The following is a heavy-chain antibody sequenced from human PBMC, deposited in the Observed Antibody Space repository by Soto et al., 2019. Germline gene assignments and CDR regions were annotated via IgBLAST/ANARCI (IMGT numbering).Heavy chain of an antibody. CDR3: AKGGESTSRLGHEY. J-gene: IGHJ4*02. V-gene: IGHV3-23*01. CDR2: ISASGGGT. D-gene: IGHD3-10*01. Sequence: EVQLLESGGGLVQPGGSLRLSCAVSGFRFRNHAMSWVRQGPGKGLEWVSAISASGGGTLYADSVRGRFTISRDNTDDNSYLQINSLSADDAATSYCAKGGESTSRLGHEYWGEGTLVIVS. CDR1: GFRFRNHA.